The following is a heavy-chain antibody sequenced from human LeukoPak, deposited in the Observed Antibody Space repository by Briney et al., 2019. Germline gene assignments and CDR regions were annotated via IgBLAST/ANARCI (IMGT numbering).Heavy chain of an antibody. CDR2: IYYSGST. J-gene: IGHJ6*02. CDR3: ARSYSYYYYYYGMDV. V-gene: IGHV4-59*08. Sequence: SETLSLTCTVSGGSISSYYWSWIRQPPGKGLEWIGYIYYSGSTNYNPSLKSRVTISVDTSKNQFSLNLSSVTAADTAMYYCARSYSYYYYYYGMDVWGQGTAVTVSS. CDR1: GGSISSYY. D-gene: IGHD4-11*01.